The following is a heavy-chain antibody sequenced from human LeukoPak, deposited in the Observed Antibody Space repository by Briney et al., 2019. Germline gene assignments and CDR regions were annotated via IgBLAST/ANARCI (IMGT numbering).Heavy chain of an antibody. D-gene: IGHD3-22*01. CDR1: GFTFTNYW. V-gene: IGHV3-7*01. CDR3: ARERGGVVMVAFDI. J-gene: IGHJ3*02. CDR2: IKQDGSEK. Sequence: PGGSLRLSCAASGFTFTNYWMTWVRQAPGKGLEWVADIKQDGSEKYYVDSVKGRFTISRDNAKNSLYLQMNSLRADDTAVYYCARERGGVVMVAFDIWGQGTMVTVSS.